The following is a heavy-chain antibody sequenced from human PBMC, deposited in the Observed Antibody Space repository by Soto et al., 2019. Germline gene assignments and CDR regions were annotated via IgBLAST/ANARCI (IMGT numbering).Heavy chain of an antibody. CDR3: ARHAMTTVTHYYYYGMDV. CDR1: GYSFTSYW. Sequence: GESLKISCKGSGYSFTSYWIGWVRQMPGKGLEWMGIIYPGDSDTRYSPSFQGQVTTSADKSISTAYLQWSSLKASDTAMYYCARHAMTTVTHYYYYGMDVWGQGTTVTVSS. V-gene: IGHV5-51*01. D-gene: IGHD4-4*01. CDR2: IYPGDSDT. J-gene: IGHJ6*02.